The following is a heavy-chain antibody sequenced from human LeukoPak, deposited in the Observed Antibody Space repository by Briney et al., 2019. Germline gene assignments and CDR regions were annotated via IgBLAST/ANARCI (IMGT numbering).Heavy chain of an antibody. CDR2: ISSSSSYI. Sequence: KSGGSLRLSCAASGFTFSSYSMNWVRQAPGKGLEWVSSISSSSSYIYYADSVKGRSTISRDNAKNSLYLQMNSLRAEDTAVYYCARDMALGYSDYWGQGTLVTVSS. J-gene: IGHJ4*02. V-gene: IGHV3-21*01. D-gene: IGHD5-18*01. CDR3: ARDMALGYSDY. CDR1: GFTFSSYS.